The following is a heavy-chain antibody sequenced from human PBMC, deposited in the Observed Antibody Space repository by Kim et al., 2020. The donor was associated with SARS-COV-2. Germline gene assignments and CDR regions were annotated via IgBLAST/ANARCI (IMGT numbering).Heavy chain of an antibody. CDR3: AGTKMVRGVN. V-gene: IGHV3-21*01. J-gene: IGHJ4*02. D-gene: IGHD3-10*01. CDR2: R. Sequence: RYHADSVKGRFTISRENAKNSLYLQMNSLRAEDTAVYYCAGTKMVRGVNWGQGTLVTVSS.